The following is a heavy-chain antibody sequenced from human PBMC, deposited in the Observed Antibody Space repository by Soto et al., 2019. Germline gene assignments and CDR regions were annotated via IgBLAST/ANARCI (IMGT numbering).Heavy chain of an antibody. D-gene: IGHD2-15*01. Sequence: EVQLVESGGGLVQPGGSLRLSCAASGFTVSSNYMSWLRQAPGKGLEWVSVIYSGGSTYYADSVKGRFAISRDNSKKTLYLQMNSLRAEDTAVYYCARSGSWYSFFDYWGQGTLVTVSS. CDR2: IYSGGST. CDR3: ARSGSWYSFFDY. V-gene: IGHV3-66*01. CDR1: GFTVSSNY. J-gene: IGHJ4*02.